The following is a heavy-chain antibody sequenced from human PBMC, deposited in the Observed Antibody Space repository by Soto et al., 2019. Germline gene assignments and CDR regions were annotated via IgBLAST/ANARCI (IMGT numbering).Heavy chain of an antibody. J-gene: IGHJ4*02. Sequence: EVQLVESGGGLVQPGRSLRLSCAASGFTFDDYAMHWVRQAPGKGLEWVSGISWNSGSIGYAESVKGRFTISRDNAKNSLFLQMNSLRAEDTALYYCARKGYSTSTSCYVDYWGQGTLVTVSS. V-gene: IGHV3-9*01. CDR3: ARKGYSTSTSCYVDY. CDR2: ISWNSGSI. D-gene: IGHD2-2*01. CDR1: GFTFDDYA.